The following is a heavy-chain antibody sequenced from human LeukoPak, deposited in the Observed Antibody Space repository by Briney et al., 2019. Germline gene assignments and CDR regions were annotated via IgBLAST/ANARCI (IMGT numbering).Heavy chain of an antibody. Sequence: GGSLRLSCAASGFTFSYYNMNWVRQAPGKGLEWVSSISSSSSYIYYADSVKGRFTISRDNAKNSLYLQMNSLRAEDTAVYYCARDTAWYTAHYYMDVWGKGTTVTVSS. D-gene: IGHD2-8*01. CDR2: ISSSSSYI. CDR3: ARDTAWYTAHYYMDV. CDR1: GFTFSYYN. V-gene: IGHV3-21*01. J-gene: IGHJ6*03.